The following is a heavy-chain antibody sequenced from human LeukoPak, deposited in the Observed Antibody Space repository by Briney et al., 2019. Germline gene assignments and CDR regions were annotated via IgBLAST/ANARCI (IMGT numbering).Heavy chain of an antibody. J-gene: IGHJ4*02. CDR2: IHPGDSGT. Sequence: GESLKISCKGSGYIFTNYWIGWVRQMPGKGLEWMGIIHPGDSGTRYSPSFQGQVTISADKSINTAYLQWNSLKASDTAMYYCARHVELYSGNYMTDYWGQGTLVTVSS. CDR3: ARHVELYSGNYMTDY. D-gene: IGHD1-26*01. CDR1: GYIFTNYW. V-gene: IGHV5-51*01.